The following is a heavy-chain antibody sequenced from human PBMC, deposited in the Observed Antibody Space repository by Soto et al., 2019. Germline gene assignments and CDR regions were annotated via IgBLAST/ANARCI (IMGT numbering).Heavy chain of an antibody. Sequence: LRLSCAASGFTFSSYAMGWVRQAPGKGLEWVSAISGSGGSTYYADSVKGRFTISRDNSKNTLYLQMNSLRAEDTAVYYCAKESLQLERRALDYWGQGTLVTVSS. D-gene: IGHD1-1*01. J-gene: IGHJ4*02. V-gene: IGHV3-23*01. CDR3: AKESLQLERRALDY. CDR1: GFTFSSYA. CDR2: ISGSGGST.